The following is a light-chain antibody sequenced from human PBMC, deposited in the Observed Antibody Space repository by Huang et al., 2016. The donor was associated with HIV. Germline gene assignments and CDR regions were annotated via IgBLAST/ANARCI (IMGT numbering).Light chain of an antibody. CDR1: QDISNY. CDR2: DAS. V-gene: IGKV1-33*01. CDR3: QQYDNLPR. Sequence: DIQMTQSPSSLSASVGDRVTITCQASQDISNYLNWYQQKPGKAPKLLFYDASNLERGVPSRFSGSGSGTDFTFTISSLQPEDIATYYCQQYDNLPRFGGGTRVEIK. J-gene: IGKJ4*01.